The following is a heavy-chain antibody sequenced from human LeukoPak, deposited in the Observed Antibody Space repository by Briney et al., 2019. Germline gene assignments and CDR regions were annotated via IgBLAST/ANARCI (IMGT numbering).Heavy chain of an antibody. CDR3: AKNRVPTAITPDS. J-gene: IGHJ5*01. CDR2: IPYDGSNK. CDR1: GFTFSSYG. V-gene: IGHV3-30*18. D-gene: IGHD2-2*02. Sequence: TGGSLRLSCAASGFTFSSYGMHWLRQAPGKGLEWVAVIPYDGSNKYYTDSVKGRFTISRDSSKNTLYLQMNSLRAEDTAVYYCAKNRVPTAITPDSWGQGTLVTVSS.